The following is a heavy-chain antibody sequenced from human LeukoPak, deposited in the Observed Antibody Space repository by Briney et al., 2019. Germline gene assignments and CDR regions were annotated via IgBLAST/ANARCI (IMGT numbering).Heavy chain of an antibody. V-gene: IGHV3-13*05. J-gene: IGHJ6*02. D-gene: IGHD2-2*02. Sequence: GGSLRLSCAASGFTFSSYDMHWVRQATGKGLEWVSAIGTAGDPYYPGSVKVRFTISRENAKNSLYLQMNSLRAGDTAVYYCARANTASGMDVWGQGTTVTVSS. CDR1: GFTFSSYD. CDR2: IGTAGDP. CDR3: ARANTASGMDV.